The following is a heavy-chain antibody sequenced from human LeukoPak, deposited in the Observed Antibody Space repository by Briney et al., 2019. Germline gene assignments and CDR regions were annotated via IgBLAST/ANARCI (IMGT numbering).Heavy chain of an antibody. CDR3: AGPAADSGRNYYYYYMDV. CDR1: GYTFTDYY. V-gene: IGHV1-2*02. Sequence: ASVKVSCKASGYTFTDYYLHWVRQAPGQGLEWMGWINPNTGGTNYAQKFQGRVTMTRDTSISTAYMELSRLRSDDTAVYYCAGPAADSGRNYYYYYMDVWGKGTTVTVSS. D-gene: IGHD2-2*01. J-gene: IGHJ6*03. CDR2: INPNTGGT.